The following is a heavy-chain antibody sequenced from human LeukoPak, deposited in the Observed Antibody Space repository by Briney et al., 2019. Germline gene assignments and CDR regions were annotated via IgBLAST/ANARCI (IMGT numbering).Heavy chain of an antibody. Sequence: PSETLSLTCTVSGGSISSYYWSWIRQPPGKGLEWIGYIYYSGSTNYNPSLKSRVTISVDTSKNQFSLKLSSVTAADTAVYYCARRESPGSTYWFDPWGQGTLVTVSS. CDR1: GGSISSYY. CDR3: ARRESPGSTYWFDP. D-gene: IGHD3-10*01. J-gene: IGHJ5*02. CDR2: IYYSGST. V-gene: IGHV4-59*01.